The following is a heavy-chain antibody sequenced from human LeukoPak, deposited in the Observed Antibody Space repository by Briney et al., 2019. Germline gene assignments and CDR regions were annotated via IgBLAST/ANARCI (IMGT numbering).Heavy chain of an antibody. D-gene: IGHD3/OR15-3a*01. V-gene: IGHV4-4*09. CDR3: ARRRHRFYCIWTGYYSWFDP. J-gene: IGHJ5*02. Sequence: PSETLSLTCTVSGGSISSYYSSWIRQPPGKGLEWIGYIYTSGSTNYNPTLKSRVPISVDTSTNKFSLKLSSVTAADTAVYYCARRRHRFYCIWTGYYSWFDPGGQGTLLTVPS. CDR2: IYTSGST. CDR1: GGSISSYY.